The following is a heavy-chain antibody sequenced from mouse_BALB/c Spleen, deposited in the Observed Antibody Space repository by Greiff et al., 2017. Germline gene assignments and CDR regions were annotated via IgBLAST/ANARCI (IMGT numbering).Heavy chain of an antibody. CDR1: GFTFSSYA. V-gene: IGHV5-9-4*01. J-gene: IGHJ4*01. CDR3: ARDEDAMDY. CDR2: ISSGGSYT. Sequence: EVQRVESGGGLVKPGGSLKLSCAASGFTFSSYAMSWVRQSPEKRLEWVAEISSGGSYTYYPDTVTGRFTISRDNAKNTLYLEMSSLRSEDTAMYYCARDEDAMDYWGQGASVTVAS.